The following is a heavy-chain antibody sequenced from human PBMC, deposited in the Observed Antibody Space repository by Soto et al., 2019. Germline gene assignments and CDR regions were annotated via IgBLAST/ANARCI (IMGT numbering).Heavy chain of an antibody. J-gene: IGHJ4*02. Sequence: QVQLVQSGAEAKKPGASVKVSCKASGYTFTSYGISWVRQAPGQGLEWMGWISGYNGNTNYAQKLQGRVAVTTDTSTSTAYMELRSLRSDDTAVYYCARRRDGYNDFDYWGQGTLVTVSS. CDR2: ISGYNGNT. CDR1: GYTFTSYG. CDR3: ARRRDGYNDFDY. D-gene: IGHD5-12*01. V-gene: IGHV1-18*01.